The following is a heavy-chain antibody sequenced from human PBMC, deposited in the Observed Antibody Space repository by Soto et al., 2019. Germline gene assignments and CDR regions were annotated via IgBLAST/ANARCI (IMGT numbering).Heavy chain of an antibody. J-gene: IGHJ4*02. CDR2: IFPSGTT. V-gene: IGHV4-30-2*01. CDR3: ARSLEFDY. D-gene: IGHD1-1*01. Sequence: LSLTCGFSGFSLGGATYSWNWIRQPPGKGLEWIGYIFPSGTTYYNPSLKSRVTISIDVSKNQFSLSLRSLTAADTAVYYCARSLEFDYWSQGTLVTVSS. CDR1: GFSLGGATYS.